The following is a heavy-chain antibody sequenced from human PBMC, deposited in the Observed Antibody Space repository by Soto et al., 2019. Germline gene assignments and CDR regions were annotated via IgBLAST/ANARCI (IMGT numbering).Heavy chain of an antibody. CDR1: GGSSISRSDC. CDR3: ARGPYYDLIWNYYYMDV. D-gene: IGHD3-16*01. V-gene: IGHV4-61*01. J-gene: IGHJ6*03. Sequence: SETMSDTNRVSGGSSISRSDCCSRIRQTPGKGLEWIGYIYYSGSTNYTPSLKSRVTISVDTSKNQSSLRLTSVTAADTAVYYCARGPYYDLIWNYYYMDVWGKGTTVTVSS. CDR2: IYYSGST.